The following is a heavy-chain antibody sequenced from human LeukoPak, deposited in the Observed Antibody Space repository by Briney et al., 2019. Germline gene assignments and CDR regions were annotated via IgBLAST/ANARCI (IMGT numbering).Heavy chain of an antibody. CDR1: GFTFSSYG. J-gene: IGHJ4*02. CDR3: ARQVVARRRAIDY. V-gene: IGHV3-33*01. Sequence: GGSLRLSCAASGFTFSSYGMHWVRQAPGKGLEWVSVIWYDGSNKYYADSVKGRFTVSRDNSENTLYLQMNSLRAEDTAVYYCARQVVARRRAIDYWGQGTLVTVSS. D-gene: IGHD2-15*01. CDR2: IWYDGSNK.